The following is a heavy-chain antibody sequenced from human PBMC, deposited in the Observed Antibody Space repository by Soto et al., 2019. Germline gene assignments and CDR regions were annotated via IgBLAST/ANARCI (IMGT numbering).Heavy chain of an antibody. V-gene: IGHV1-2*04. CDR3: VTEYSSSSGDGSDAFEI. J-gene: IGHJ3*02. Sequence: GASVKVSCKASGYTFTGYYMHWVRQAPGQGLEWMGWINPNSGGTNYAQKFQGWVTMTRDTSISTAYMELSRLRSDDTAVYYCVTEYSSSSGDGSDAFEIWGQGTMVIVSS. CDR2: INPNSGGT. D-gene: IGHD6-6*01. CDR1: GYTFTGYY.